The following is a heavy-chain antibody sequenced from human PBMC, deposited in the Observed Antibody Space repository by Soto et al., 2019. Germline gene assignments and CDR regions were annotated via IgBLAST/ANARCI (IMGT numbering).Heavy chain of an antibody. Sequence: VGSLRLSCAASGFTFSSYWMSWVRQAPGKGLEWVANIKQDGSEKYYVDSVKGRFTISRDNAKNSLYLQMNSLRAEDTAVYYCARGIAARRYGMDVWGQGTTVTVSS. CDR1: GFTFSSYW. D-gene: IGHD6-6*01. CDR2: IKQDGSEK. CDR3: ARGIAARRYGMDV. V-gene: IGHV3-7*03. J-gene: IGHJ6*02.